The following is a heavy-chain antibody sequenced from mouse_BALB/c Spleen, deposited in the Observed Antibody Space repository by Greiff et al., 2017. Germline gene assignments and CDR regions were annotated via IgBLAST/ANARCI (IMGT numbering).Heavy chain of an antibody. CDR2: IRNKANGYTT. CDR3: ARDLDGNYWYFDV. CDR1: GFTFTDYY. D-gene: IGHD2-1*01. J-gene: IGHJ1*01. V-gene: IGHV7-3*02. Sequence: EVNVVESGGGLVQPGGSLRLSCATSGFTFTDYYMSWVRQPPGKALEWLGFIRNKANGYTTEYSASVKGRFTISRDNSQSILYLQMNTLRAEDSATYYCARDLDGNYWYFDVWGAGTTVTVSS.